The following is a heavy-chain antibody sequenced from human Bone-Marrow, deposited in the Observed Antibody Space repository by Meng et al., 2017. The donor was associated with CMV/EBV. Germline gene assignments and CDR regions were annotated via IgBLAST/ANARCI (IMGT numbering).Heavy chain of an antibody. J-gene: IGHJ3*02. CDR1: GFTFSSYS. CDR3: ARDDGYSGSPYEAAFDI. CDR2: ISSSSSYI. D-gene: IGHD6-13*01. V-gene: IGHV3-21*01. Sequence: GESLKISCAASGFTFSSYSMNWVRQAPGKGLEWVSSISSSSSYIYYADSVKGRFTISRDNAKNSLYLQMNSLRAEDTAVYYCARDDGYSGSPYEAAFDIWGQGTMVTVSS.